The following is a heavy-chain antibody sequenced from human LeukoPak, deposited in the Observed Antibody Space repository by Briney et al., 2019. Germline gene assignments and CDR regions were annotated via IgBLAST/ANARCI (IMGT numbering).Heavy chain of an antibody. CDR1: GGSISSYY. J-gene: IGHJ6*02. V-gene: IGHV4-59*08. CDR3: ARQGPYYYYGMDV. CDR2: IYYSGST. Sequence: PSETLSLTCTVSGGSISSYYWSWIRQPPGKGLEWIGYIYYSGSTNYNPSLKSRVTISVDTSMNQFSLKLSSVTAADTAVYYCARQGPYYYYGMDVWGQGTTVTVSS.